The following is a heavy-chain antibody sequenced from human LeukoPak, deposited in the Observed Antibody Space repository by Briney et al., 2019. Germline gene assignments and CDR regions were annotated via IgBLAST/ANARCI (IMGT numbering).Heavy chain of an antibody. CDR1: GFTFSSYG. Sequence: GGSLRLSCAASGFTFSSYGMHWVRQAPGKGLEWVAVIWYDGSNKCYADSVKGRFTISRDNSKNTLYLQMNSLRAEDTAVYYCAREVVIIYYYYGMDVWGQGTTVTVSS. CDR3: AREVVIIYYYYGMDV. J-gene: IGHJ6*02. V-gene: IGHV3-33*01. CDR2: IWYDGSNK. D-gene: IGHD3-3*01.